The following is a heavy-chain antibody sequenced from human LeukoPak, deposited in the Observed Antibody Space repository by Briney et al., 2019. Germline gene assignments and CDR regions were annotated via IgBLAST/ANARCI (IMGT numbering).Heavy chain of an antibody. V-gene: IGHV1-46*01. D-gene: IGHD5-12*01. J-gene: IGHJ5*02. CDR2: INPSGDNT. Sequence: ASVKVSCKASGYTFTHNFMHWVRQAPGQGLEWMGIINPSGDNTWYAQKFQGRVTMTSDMATSTDYMEVNSLRSEDTAVYYCARDNSMGDSAWWFDPWGQGTLVTVSS. CDR1: GYTFTHNF. CDR3: ARDNSMGDSAWWFDP.